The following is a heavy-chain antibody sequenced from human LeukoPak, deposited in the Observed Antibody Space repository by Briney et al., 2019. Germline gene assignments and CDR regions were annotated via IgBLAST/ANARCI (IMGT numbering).Heavy chain of an antibody. D-gene: IGHD1-26*01. CDR3: ARVGSGGWFDP. V-gene: IGHV1-69*05. Sequence: GASVKVSCKASGYTFTSYDINWVRQATGQGLEWMGGIIPIFGTANYAQKFQGRVTITTDESTSTAYMELSSLRSEDTAVYYCARVGSGGWFDPWGQGTLVTVSS. CDR1: GYTFTSYD. J-gene: IGHJ5*02. CDR2: IIPIFGTA.